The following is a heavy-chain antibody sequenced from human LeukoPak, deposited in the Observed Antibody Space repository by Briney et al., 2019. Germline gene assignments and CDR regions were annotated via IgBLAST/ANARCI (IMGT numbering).Heavy chain of an antibody. CDR3: AAEGYSSSWYETSPFDY. Sequence: GGSLRLSCAASGFTFSSYSMNWVRQAPGKGLEWVSYISSSSSTIYYADSVKGRFTISRDNAKNSLYLQMNSLRAEDTAVYYCAAEGYSSSWYETSPFDYWGQGTLVTVSS. CDR2: ISSSSSTI. J-gene: IGHJ4*02. CDR1: GFTFSSYS. D-gene: IGHD6-13*01. V-gene: IGHV3-48*01.